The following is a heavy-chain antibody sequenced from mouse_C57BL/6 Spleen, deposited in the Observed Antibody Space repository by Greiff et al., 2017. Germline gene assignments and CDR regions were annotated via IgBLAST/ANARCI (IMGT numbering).Heavy chain of an antibody. V-gene: IGHV3-6*01. D-gene: IGHD4-1*01. J-gene: IGHJ3*01. CDR3: ASLWDVGFAY. CDR1: GYSITSGYY. CDR2: ISYDGSN. Sequence: VQLKESGPGLVKPSQSLSLTCSVTGYSITSGYYWNWIRQFPGNKLEWMGYISYDGSNNYNPSLKNRISITRDTSKNQFFLKLNSVTTEDTATYYCASLWDVGFAYWGQGTLVTVSA.